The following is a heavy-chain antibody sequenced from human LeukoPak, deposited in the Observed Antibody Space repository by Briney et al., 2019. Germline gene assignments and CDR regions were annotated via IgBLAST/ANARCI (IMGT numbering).Heavy chain of an antibody. CDR1: GYTFTIYY. D-gene: IGHD3-10*01. CDR3: ARGPRITLIRGGQWYYFMDV. Sequence: ASVKVSCKASGYTFTIYYIHWVRQAPGQGLEWMGLINPSGGSTNYAQKFQGRVTMTRDTSTSTVYMELSSLRSEDTAVYYCARGPRITLIRGGQWYYFMDVWGKGTTVTISS. J-gene: IGHJ6*03. V-gene: IGHV1-46*01. CDR2: INPSGGST.